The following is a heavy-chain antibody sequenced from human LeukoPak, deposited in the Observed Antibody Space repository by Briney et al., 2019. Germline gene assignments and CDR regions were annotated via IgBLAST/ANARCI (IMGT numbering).Heavy chain of an antibody. CDR3: TRDLGSDYGDYVSRY. CDR2: IRSKAYGGTT. CDR1: GFTFGHCA. J-gene: IGHJ4*02. D-gene: IGHD4-17*01. V-gene: IGHV3-49*04. Sequence: GGSLRLSCTAAGFTFGHCAMSWVRQAPGKGLEWVGFIRSKAYGGTTEYAASVKGRFTISRDDSRSIAYLQMNSLKTEDTAVYYCTRDLGSDYGDYVSRYWGQGTQVTVSS.